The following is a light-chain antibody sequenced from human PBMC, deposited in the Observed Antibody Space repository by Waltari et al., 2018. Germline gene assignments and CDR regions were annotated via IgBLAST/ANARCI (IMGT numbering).Light chain of an antibody. V-gene: IGLV2-23*02. CDR1: SSDVGNYDL. CDR3: CSYAGLGTYV. Sequence: QSALTQPASVSGTPGQSITISCTGTSSDVGNYDLVSWYQQHPGKAPKLLVCEVIKRPSGGSIRFSGSKSGNTASLTISGLQAEDEADYYCCSYAGLGTYVFGSGTKVTVL. CDR2: EVI. J-gene: IGLJ1*01.